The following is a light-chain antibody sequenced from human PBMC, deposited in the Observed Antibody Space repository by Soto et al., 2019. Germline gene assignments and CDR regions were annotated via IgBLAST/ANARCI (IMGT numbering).Light chain of an antibody. J-gene: IGKJ3*01. CDR1: QSVSSY. Sequence: EIVLTQSPATLSLSPGERATLSCRASQSVSSYLAWYQQKPGQAPRLLIYGASNRATGIPARFSGSGSGTDFTLTISSLEPEDFAVYYCQQRSNWPPDFTFGPGTKVDIK. CDR3: QQRSNWPPDFT. V-gene: IGKV3-11*01. CDR2: GAS.